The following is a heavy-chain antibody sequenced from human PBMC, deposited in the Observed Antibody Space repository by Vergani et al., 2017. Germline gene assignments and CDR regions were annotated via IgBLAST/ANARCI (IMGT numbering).Heavy chain of an antibody. CDR3: AKDRDRFFDY. D-gene: IGHD3-3*01. Sequence: QVQLVESGGGVVQPGGSLRLYCAASGFTFSSYGMRWVRQAPGKGLEWVAFIRYDGSNKYYADSVKGRFTISRDNSKNTLYLQMNSLSAEDTAVYYCAKDRDRFFDYWGQGTLVTVSS. CDR2: IRYDGSNK. V-gene: IGHV3-30*02. J-gene: IGHJ4*02. CDR1: GFTFSSYG.